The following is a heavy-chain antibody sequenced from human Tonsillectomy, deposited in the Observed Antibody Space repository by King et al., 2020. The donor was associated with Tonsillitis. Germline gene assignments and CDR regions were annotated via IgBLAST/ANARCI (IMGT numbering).Heavy chain of an antibody. Sequence: QLVQSGAEVKKPGESLKISCKSSGYSFTRYWIGWVRQMPGKGLEWMGIIYPGDSETIYSPSFQGQVTMSADKSISTAYLQWRSLKASDTAMYYCARPRIAVAGPYSFDFWGQGSLVTVSS. D-gene: IGHD6-19*01. V-gene: IGHV5-51*01. J-gene: IGHJ4*02. CDR3: ARPRIAVAGPYSFDF. CDR1: GYSFTRYW. CDR2: IYPGDSET.